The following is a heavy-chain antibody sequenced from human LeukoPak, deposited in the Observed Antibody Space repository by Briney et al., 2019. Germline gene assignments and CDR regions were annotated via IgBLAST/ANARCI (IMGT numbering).Heavy chain of an antibody. D-gene: IGHD3-22*01. CDR1: GFTFSSYW. CDR2: INQDGSEE. Sequence: PGGSLRLSCAASGFTFSSYWMSWVRQAPGKGLEGVANINQDGSEEYYVDSVKGRFTISRDNAKNSLYLQMNSLRAEDTAVYYCARDREDSSGYSPPALWYWGQGTLVTVSS. V-gene: IGHV3-7*01. CDR3: ARDREDSSGYSPPALWY. J-gene: IGHJ4*02.